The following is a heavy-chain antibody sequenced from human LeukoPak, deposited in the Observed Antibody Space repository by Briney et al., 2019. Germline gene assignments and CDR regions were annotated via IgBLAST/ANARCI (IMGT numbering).Heavy chain of an antibody. V-gene: IGHV5-51*01. CDR1: GYSFSTYW. Sequence: GESLKISCRGSGYSFSTYWVGWVRQMPGKGLECMGIMYPGDSDTRYSPSFQGQFTISADKSISTAYLQWSSLKASDTAMYYCARRDGYNMGAFDIWGQGTMVTVSS. CDR3: ARRDGYNMGAFDI. J-gene: IGHJ3*02. D-gene: IGHD5-24*01. CDR2: MYPGDSDT.